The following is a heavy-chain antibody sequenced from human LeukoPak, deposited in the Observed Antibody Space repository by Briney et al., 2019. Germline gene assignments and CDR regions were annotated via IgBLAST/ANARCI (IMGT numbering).Heavy chain of an antibody. CDR2: IKQDGSEK. V-gene: IGHV3-7*01. J-gene: IGHJ4*02. Sequence: GGSLRLSCAASGLTFSSYWMSWVRQAPGKGLEWVANIKQDGSEKYYVDSVKGRFTISRDNAKNSLYLQMNSLRAEDTAVYYCARAVAGDYWGQGTLVTVSS. CDR3: ARAVAGDY. D-gene: IGHD6-19*01. CDR1: GLTFSSYW.